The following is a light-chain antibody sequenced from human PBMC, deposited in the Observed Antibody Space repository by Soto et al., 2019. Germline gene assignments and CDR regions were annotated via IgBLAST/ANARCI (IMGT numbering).Light chain of an antibody. CDR1: SSNVGTYDL. J-gene: IGLJ2*01. V-gene: IGLV2-23*01. CDR3: CSFAVGGALV. CDR2: EGT. Sequence: QSALTQPASVSASPGQSITISCTGTSSNVGTYDLVSWYQHHPDKAPKLIIYEGTKRPSGISSRFSGSKSGNTASLTISGLHAEDDADYYCCSFAVGGALVFGGGTKVTVL.